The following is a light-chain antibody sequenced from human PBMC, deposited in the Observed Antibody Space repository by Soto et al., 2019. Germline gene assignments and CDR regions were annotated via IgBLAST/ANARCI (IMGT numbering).Light chain of an antibody. CDR2: DAS. J-gene: IGKJ4*01. CDR3: QKFNSYLLT. V-gene: IGKV1-13*02. CDR1: QGISSA. Sequence: AIQLTQSPSSLSASVGDRVTITCRASQGISSALAWYQQQPGKAPNLLIYDASTLESGVPSRFSGSGSGTDFTLTISSLQPEDFTTYYCQKFNSYLLTFGGGTKVEIK.